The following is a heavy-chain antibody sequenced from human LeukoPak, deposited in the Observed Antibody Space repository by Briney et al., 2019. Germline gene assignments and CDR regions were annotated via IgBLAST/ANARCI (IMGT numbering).Heavy chain of an antibody. J-gene: IGHJ5*02. V-gene: IGHV3-30*03. CDR1: EFSVGSNY. CDR3: APKGYYGSGKMDWFDP. D-gene: IGHD3-10*01. Sequence: GGSLRLSCAASEFSVGSNYMTWVRQAPGKGLEWVAVISYDGSNKYYADSVKGRFTISRDNSKNTLYLQMNSLRAEDTAVYYCAPKGYYGSGKMDWFDPWGQGTLVTVSS. CDR2: ISYDGSNK.